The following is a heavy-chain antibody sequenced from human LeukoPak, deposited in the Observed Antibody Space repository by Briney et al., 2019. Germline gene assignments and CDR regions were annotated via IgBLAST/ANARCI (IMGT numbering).Heavy chain of an antibody. Sequence: GGSLRLSCAASGFTVSSNYMSWVRQAPGKGLEWVSVIYSGGSTYYADSVKGRFTISRDNSKNTLYLQMSSLRAEDTAVYYCARVYPDYYGDSLGHFDYWGQGTLVTVSS. V-gene: IGHV3-53*01. CDR3: ARVYPDYYGDSLGHFDY. CDR2: IYSGGST. D-gene: IGHD4-17*01. CDR1: GFTVSSNY. J-gene: IGHJ4*02.